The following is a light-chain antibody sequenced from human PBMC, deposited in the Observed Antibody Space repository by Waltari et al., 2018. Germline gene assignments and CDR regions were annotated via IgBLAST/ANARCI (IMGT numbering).Light chain of an antibody. V-gene: IGKV3-20*01. CDR2: GAS. Sequence: IVLTQSPGTLSLSPGEGAPLSCRPNETVTSNYLAWYQLKPGLAPRLLIYGASSRATGIPDRFSGSGSGTDFTLTITRLEPEDVAVYYCQQYCCSPRTFGQGSKLEI. CDR3: QQYCCSPRT. CDR1: ETVTSNY. J-gene: IGKJ2*01.